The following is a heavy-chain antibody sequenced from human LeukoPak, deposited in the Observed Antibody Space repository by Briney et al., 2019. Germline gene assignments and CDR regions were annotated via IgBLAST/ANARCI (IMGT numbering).Heavy chain of an antibody. J-gene: IGHJ6*02. CDR2: IIPIFGTA. V-gene: IGHV1-69*13. CDR3: ARAGPASSLKSSADYSLYYYYGMDV. CDR1: GGTFSSYA. D-gene: IGHD2-21*01. Sequence: GASVKVSCKASGGTFSSYAISWVRQAPGQGLEWMGGIIPIFGTANYAQKFQGRVTITADESTSTAYMELSSLRSEDTAVYYCARAGPASSLKSSADYSLYYYYGMDVWGQGTTVTVSS.